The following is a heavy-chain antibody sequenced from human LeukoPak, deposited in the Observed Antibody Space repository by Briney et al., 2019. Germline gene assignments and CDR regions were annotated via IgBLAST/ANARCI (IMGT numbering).Heavy chain of an antibody. CDR3: VKEATGYSFADC. Sequence: PGGSLRLSCAASGFTFRKYAMSWVRQAPGKGLEWVSAISDNGYSTYYADSVKGRFTISRDSSKNTFYLQMSSLRAEDTAVYFCVKEATGYSFADCWGQGTLVTVSS. CDR2: ISDNGYST. V-gene: IGHV3-23*01. J-gene: IGHJ4*02. CDR1: GFTFRKYA. D-gene: IGHD5-18*01.